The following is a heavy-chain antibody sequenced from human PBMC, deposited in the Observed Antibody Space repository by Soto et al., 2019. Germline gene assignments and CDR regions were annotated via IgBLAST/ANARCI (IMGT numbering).Heavy chain of an antibody. CDR1: GFTFSSYG. V-gene: IGHV3-30*18. CDR3: AKATWRSGWRDGRGNYFDY. D-gene: IGHD6-19*01. CDR2: ISYDGSNK. Sequence: QVQLVESGGGVVQPGRSLRLSCAASGFTFSSYGMHWVRQAPGKGLEWVAVISYDGSNKYYADSVKGRFTISRDNSKNTLYLQMNSLRAEDTAVYYCAKATWRSGWRDGRGNYFDYWGQGTLVTVSS. J-gene: IGHJ4*02.